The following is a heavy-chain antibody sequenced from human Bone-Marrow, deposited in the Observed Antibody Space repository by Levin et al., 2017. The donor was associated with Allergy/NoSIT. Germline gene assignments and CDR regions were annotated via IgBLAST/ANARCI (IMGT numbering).Heavy chain of an antibody. V-gene: IGHV2-5*02. CDR1: GFSLSTTGVS. CDR2: IYWDDDK. Sequence: SGPTLVKPTQTLTLTCTFSGFSLSTTGVSVGWIRQPPGKALEWLALIYWDDDKRYRPSLKSRLSITKDNSKNQVILTMTNLDPVDTDTYFCARRAYSSGWYDYWGQGTRVTVAS. CDR3: ARRAYSSGWYDY. D-gene: IGHD6-19*01. J-gene: IGHJ4*02.